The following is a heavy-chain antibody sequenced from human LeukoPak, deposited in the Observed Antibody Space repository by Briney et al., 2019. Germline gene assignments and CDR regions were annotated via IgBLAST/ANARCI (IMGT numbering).Heavy chain of an antibody. J-gene: IGHJ4*02. Sequence: SETLSLTCTVSGVSISTSIYYWGWIRQPPGKVQEWIGSIYYTGSTYYNPSLKKRVTISVDTSKTQLSLKLRSVTAADTAVYYCARQTTGGYSRSSGRFDYWGQGTLVTVSS. CDR3: ARQTTGGYSRSSGRFDY. D-gene: IGHD3-22*01. CDR1: GVSISTSIYY. V-gene: IGHV4-39*01. CDR2: IYYTGST.